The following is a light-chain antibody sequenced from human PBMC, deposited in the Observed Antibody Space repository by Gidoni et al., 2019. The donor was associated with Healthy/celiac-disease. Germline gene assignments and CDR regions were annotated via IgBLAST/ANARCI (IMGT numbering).Light chain of an antibody. Sequence: DIQMTQSPSSLSASVGDRVTNTCRARQSISSYLNWYQQKPGKAPKLLIYAASSLQSGVPSRFSGSVSGTDFTLTISSLQPEDFATYYCQQSYSTPLGFGGGTKVEIK. CDR3: QQSYSTPLG. V-gene: IGKV1-39*01. CDR2: AAS. CDR1: QSISSY. J-gene: IGKJ4*01.